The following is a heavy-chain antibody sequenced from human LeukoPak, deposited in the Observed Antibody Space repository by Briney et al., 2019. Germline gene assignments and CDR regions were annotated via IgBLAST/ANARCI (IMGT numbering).Heavy chain of an antibody. Sequence: GGSLRLSCAASGFTFSSYAMSWVRQAPGKGLEWVAAISGSGGSTYYADSVKGRFTISRDNSKNPLYLQMNSMRAEDTAVYYCARRTLGYYFDYWGQGTLVTVSS. CDR3: ARRTLGYYFDY. CDR1: GFTFSSYA. V-gene: IGHV3-23*01. CDR2: ISGSGGST. D-gene: IGHD7-27*01. J-gene: IGHJ4*02.